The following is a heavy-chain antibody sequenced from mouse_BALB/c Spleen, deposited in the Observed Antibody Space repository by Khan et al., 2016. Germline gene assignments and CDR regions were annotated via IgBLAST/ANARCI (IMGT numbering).Heavy chain of an antibody. CDR3: ARWRTYLDC. CDR2: IYSSGST. Sequence: VQLKESGPGLMKPSQTLSLTCTVTGYSITSDYACNWIRQFPGNKLEWMGYIYSSGSTSYTPSLKSRISITRYTSQNHFFLRLISVTTDDTATYYCARWRTYLDCWGRRTAHTVSS. CDR1: GYSITSDYA. J-gene: IGHJ2*01. V-gene: IGHV3-2*02.